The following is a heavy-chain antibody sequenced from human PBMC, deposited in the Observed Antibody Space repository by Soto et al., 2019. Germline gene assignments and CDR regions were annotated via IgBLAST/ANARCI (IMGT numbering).Heavy chain of an antibody. CDR2: IIPIFGTA. V-gene: IGHV1-69*13. D-gene: IGHD6-6*01. Sequence: GASVKVSCKASGGTFSSYAISWVRQAPGQGLEWMGGIIPIFGTANYAQKFQGRVTITADESTSTAYMELSSLRSEDTAVYYCARDAQYSSSSGWSREFDYWGQGTLVTVSS. CDR3: ARDAQYSSSSGWSREFDY. CDR1: GGTFSSYA. J-gene: IGHJ4*02.